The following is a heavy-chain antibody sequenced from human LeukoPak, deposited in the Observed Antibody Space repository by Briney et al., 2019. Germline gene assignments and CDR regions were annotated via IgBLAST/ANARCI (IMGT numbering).Heavy chain of an antibody. Sequence: GGSLQLSCAASGFTFSTYNMNWVRQAPGKGLEWVSSITSGGTYTYYADSVKGRFTTSRDNAKNSLSLQLSSLRAEDTAVYYCARGHYDILTASYKWTPDYWGQGILVTVSS. D-gene: IGHD3-9*01. V-gene: IGHV3-21*06. CDR1: GFTFSTYN. J-gene: IGHJ4*02. CDR2: ITSGGTYT. CDR3: ARGHYDILTASYKWTPDY.